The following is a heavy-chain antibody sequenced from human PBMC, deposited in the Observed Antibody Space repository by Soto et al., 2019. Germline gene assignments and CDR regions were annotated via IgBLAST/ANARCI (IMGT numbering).Heavy chain of an antibody. CDR2: INGDGSST. V-gene: IGHV3-74*01. J-gene: IGHJ6*03. CDR3: TRDAYYDFWSGYSAYYYYYMDV. D-gene: IGHD3-3*01. CDR1: GFTFSSYW. Sequence: GGPLRLSCAASGFTFSSYWMHWVRQAPGKGLVWVSRINGDGSSTTHADSVRGRFTISRDNTKNTLYLQMNSLRAEDTAVYYCTRDAYYDFWSGYSAYYYYYMDVWGKGTTVTVSS.